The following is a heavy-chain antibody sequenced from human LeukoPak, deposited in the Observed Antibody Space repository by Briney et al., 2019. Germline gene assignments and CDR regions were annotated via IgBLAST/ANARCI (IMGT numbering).Heavy chain of an antibody. CDR3: ARSSEHGSSSGWTY. CDR1: GYTFTSYG. V-gene: IGHV1-18*01. Sequence: ASVKVSCKASGYTFTSYGISWVRQAPGQGLEWMGWISAYNGNTNYAQKLQGRVTMTTDTSTSTAYMELRSLRSDDTAVYYCARSSEHGSSSGWTYWGQGTLVTVSS. D-gene: IGHD6-19*01. CDR2: ISAYNGNT. J-gene: IGHJ4*02.